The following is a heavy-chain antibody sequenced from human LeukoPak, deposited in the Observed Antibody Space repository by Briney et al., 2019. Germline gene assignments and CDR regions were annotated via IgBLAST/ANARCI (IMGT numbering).Heavy chain of an antibody. V-gene: IGHV4-39*01. D-gene: IGHD6-19*01. CDR3: ASGIYSSGWYSFDY. CDR2: IYYSGST. Sequence: SETLSLTCTVSGGSISSSSYYWGWIRQPPGKGLEWIGGIYYSGSTYYNPSLKSRVTISVDTSKNQFSLKLSSVTAADTAVYYCASGIYSSGWYSFDYWGQGTLVTVSS. J-gene: IGHJ4*02. CDR1: GGSISSSSYY.